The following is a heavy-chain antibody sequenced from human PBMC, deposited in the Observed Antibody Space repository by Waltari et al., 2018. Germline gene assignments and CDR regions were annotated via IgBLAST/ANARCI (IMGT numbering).Heavy chain of an antibody. Sequence: QVQLVESGGGMVQPGRSLRLSCAASGFTLSSSAMHWVRQAPGKGLEWVAVISYDGSNKYYADSVKGRFTISRDNSKNTLYLQMNSLRAEDTAVYYCARDLYGDYGIDYWGQGTLVTVSS. J-gene: IGHJ4*02. CDR1: GFTLSSSA. CDR3: ARDLYGDYGIDY. V-gene: IGHV3-30-3*01. CDR2: ISYDGSNK. D-gene: IGHD4-17*01.